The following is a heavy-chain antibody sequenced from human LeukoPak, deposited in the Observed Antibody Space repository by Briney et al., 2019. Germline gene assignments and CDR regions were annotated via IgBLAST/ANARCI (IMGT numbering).Heavy chain of an antibody. CDR2: INHSGST. D-gene: IGHD5-12*01. Sequence: SETLSLTCTVSGGSISSSSYYWGWIRQPPGKGLEWIGEINHSGSTNYNPSLKSRVTISVDTSKNQFSLKLSSVTAADTAVYYCARHFPIVATTYLRGYYFDYWGQGTLVTVSS. J-gene: IGHJ4*02. CDR1: GGSISSSSYY. V-gene: IGHV4-39*01. CDR3: ARHFPIVATTYLRGYYFDY.